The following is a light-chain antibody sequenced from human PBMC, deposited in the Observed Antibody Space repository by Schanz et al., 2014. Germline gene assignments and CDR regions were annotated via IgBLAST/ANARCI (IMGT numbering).Light chain of an antibody. CDR3: NSYTNTSSRV. V-gene: IGLV2-14*03. Sequence: QSALTQPASVSGSPGQSITISCTGTSSDVGLYNYVSWYQQHPGKAPKLMIYDVSHRPSGVSNRFSGSKSGNTASLTISGLQAEDEADYYCNSYTNTSSRVFGGGTKLTVL. CDR2: DVS. J-gene: IGLJ3*02. CDR1: SSDVGLYNY.